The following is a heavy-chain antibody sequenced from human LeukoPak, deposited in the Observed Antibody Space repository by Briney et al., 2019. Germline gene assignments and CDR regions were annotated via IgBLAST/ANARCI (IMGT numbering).Heavy chain of an antibody. V-gene: IGHV1-2*02. CDR2: INPNSGGT. Sequence: ASVKVSCKASGYTFTDYYMHWVRQAPGQGLEWMGWINPNSGGTKYVQKFQGRVTITRDTFASTAYMELSSLRSEDMAVYYCARGPRYNLHMDVWGKGTTVTVSS. CDR1: GYTFTDYY. CDR3: ARGPRYNLHMDV. J-gene: IGHJ6*03. D-gene: IGHD1-14*01.